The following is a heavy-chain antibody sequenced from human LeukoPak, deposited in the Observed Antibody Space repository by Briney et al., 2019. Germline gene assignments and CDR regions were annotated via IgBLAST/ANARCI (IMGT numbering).Heavy chain of an antibody. CDR1: GFTFSDYW. CDR2: IKQDGSEK. V-gene: IGHV3-7*01. CDR3: VCLHDH. J-gene: IGHJ4*02. D-gene: IGHD4-11*01. Sequence: GGSLRLSCAVSGFTFSDYWMSWVRQAPGKGLEWVANIKQDGSEKYYVDSVKGRFTISRDNANNSLYLQMNSLSAEATAAPYCVCLHDHWGQGTLVTVSS.